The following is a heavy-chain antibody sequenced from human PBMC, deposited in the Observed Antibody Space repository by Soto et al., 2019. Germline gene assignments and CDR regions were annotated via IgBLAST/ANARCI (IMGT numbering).Heavy chain of an antibody. D-gene: IGHD5-18*01. V-gene: IGHV1-69*06. CDR3: ARRGYSYGYPKDYYYGMDV. J-gene: IGHJ6*02. Sequence: SVKVSCKASGGTFSSYAISWVRQAPGQGLEWMGGIIPIFGTANYAQKFQGRVTITADKSTSTAYMELSSLRSEDTAVYYCARRGYSYGYPKDYYYGMDVWGQGTTVTVSS. CDR2: IIPIFGTA. CDR1: GGTFSSYA.